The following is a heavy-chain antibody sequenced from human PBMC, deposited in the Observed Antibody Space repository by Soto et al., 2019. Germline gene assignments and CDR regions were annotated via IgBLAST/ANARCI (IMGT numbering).Heavy chain of an antibody. Sequence: PSETLSLTCTVSGGSISSGGYYWSWIRQHPGKGLEWIGYIYYSGSTYYNPSLKSRVTISVDTSKNQSSLKLSSVTAADTAVYYCARWRRGYSYGPFDYWGQGTLVTVSS. CDR2: IYYSGST. J-gene: IGHJ4*02. CDR1: GGSISSGGYY. CDR3: ARWRRGYSYGPFDY. V-gene: IGHV4-31*03. D-gene: IGHD5-18*01.